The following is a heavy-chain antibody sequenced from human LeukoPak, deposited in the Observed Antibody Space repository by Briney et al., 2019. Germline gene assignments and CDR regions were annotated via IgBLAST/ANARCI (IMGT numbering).Heavy chain of an antibody. V-gene: IGHV4-34*01. J-gene: IGHJ4*02. CDR1: GGSFSGYY. D-gene: IGHD6-19*01. CDR3: ARGGIAVADFDY. Sequence: PSETLSLTCAVYGGSFSGYYWSWIRQPPGKGLEWIGEINHSGSTNYNPSLKSRVTISVDTSKNQFPLKLSSVTVADTAVYYCARGGIAVADFDYWGQGTLVTVSS. CDR2: INHSGST.